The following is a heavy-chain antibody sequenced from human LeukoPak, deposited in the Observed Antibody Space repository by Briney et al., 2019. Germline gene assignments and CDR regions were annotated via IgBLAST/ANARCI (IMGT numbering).Heavy chain of an antibody. CDR1: GYTFIDHY. J-gene: IGHJ6*03. CDR3: ARDLVIGISGGFYSYMDV. Sequence: ASVKVSCAASGYTFIDHYFHWVRQAPGQGLEWMGWINSNSGATRYAQKFQGRVALTRDRSIDTAYMELSSLRSDDTAVYYCARDLVIGISGGFYSYMDVWGKGTTVTVSS. CDR2: INSNSGAT. D-gene: IGHD2/OR15-2a*01. V-gene: IGHV1-2*02.